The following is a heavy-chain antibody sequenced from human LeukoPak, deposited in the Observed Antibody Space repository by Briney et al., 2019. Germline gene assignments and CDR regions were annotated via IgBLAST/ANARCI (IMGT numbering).Heavy chain of an antibody. CDR1: GGTFSSYA. V-gene: IGHV1-69*05. D-gene: IGHD5-18*01. J-gene: IGHJ4*02. Sequence: ASVKASCKASGGTFSSYAISWVRQAPGQGLEWMGGIIPIFGTANYAQKFQGRVTITTDESTSTAYMELSSLRSEDTAVYYCASATSRRGYSSLASFYYFDYWGQGTLVTVSS. CDR2: IIPIFGTA. CDR3: ASATSRRGYSSLASFYYFDY.